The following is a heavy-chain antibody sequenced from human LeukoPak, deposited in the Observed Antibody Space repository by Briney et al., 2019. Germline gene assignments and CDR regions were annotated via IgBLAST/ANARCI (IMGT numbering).Heavy chain of an antibody. CDR2: INHSGST. CDR1: GGSVSSGSYY. D-gene: IGHD3-22*01. CDR3: ARGRYYYRSSHSDSKHPQNDY. V-gene: IGHV4-39*07. Sequence: SETLSLTCTVSGGSVSSGSYYWTWIRQPPGKGLEWIGEINHSGSTNHNPSLKSRVTISVDTSKNQFSLKLSSVTAADTAVYYCARGRYYYRSSHSDSKHPQNDYWGQGTLVTVSS. J-gene: IGHJ4*02.